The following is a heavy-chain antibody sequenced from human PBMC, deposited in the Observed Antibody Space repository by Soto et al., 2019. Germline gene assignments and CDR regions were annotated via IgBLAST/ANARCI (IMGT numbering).Heavy chain of an antibody. V-gene: IGHV4-59*01. J-gene: IGHJ6*02. D-gene: IGHD3-3*01. CDR2: IYYSGST. Sequence: PSETLSLTCTVSGGSISSYYWSWIRQPPGKXLEWIGYIYYSGSTNYNPSLKSRVTISVDTSKNQFSLKLSSVTAADTAVYYCARDRPYYDFWSGYEVTHYYGMDVWGQGTTVTVSS. CDR1: GGSISSYY. CDR3: ARDRPYYDFWSGYEVTHYYGMDV.